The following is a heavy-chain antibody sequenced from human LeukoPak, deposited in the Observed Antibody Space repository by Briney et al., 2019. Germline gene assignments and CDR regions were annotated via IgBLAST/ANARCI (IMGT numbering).Heavy chain of an antibody. V-gene: IGHV4-59*08. CDR1: GGSISSYY. CDR2: IYYSGGT. D-gene: IGHD3-22*01. J-gene: IGHJ4*02. Sequence: SETLSLTCTVSGGSISSYYWSWIRQPPGKGPEWIGYIYYSGGTNYNPSLKSRVTISVDTSKKQFSLRLSSVTVADTAVYYCARRGGDSSGNFDYWGQGTLVTVSS. CDR3: ARRGGDSSGNFDY.